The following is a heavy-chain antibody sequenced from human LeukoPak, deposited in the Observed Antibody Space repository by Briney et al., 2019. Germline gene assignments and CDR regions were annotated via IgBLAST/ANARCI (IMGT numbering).Heavy chain of an antibody. J-gene: IGHJ5*02. CDR3: AKGAGPPWFDP. D-gene: IGHD6-19*01. CDR1: GGSISGDY. Sequence: SETLSLTCTVSGGSISGDYWSWIRQPAGTGLEWIGRIYTSGSTIYNPSLKSRVTMSVDTSKNQFSLRLNSVTAADTAVYYCAKGAGPPWFDPWGQGTLVTVSS. CDR2: IYTSGST. V-gene: IGHV4-4*07.